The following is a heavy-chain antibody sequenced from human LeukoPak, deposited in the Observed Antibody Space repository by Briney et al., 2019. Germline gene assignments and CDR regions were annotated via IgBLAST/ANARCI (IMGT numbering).Heavy chain of an antibody. CDR3: ARQSPRDSSGYYLDY. Sequence: SETLSLTCTVSGGSISSSSYYWGWIRQPPGKGLEWIGSIYYSGSTNYNPSLKSRVTISVDTSKNQFSLKLSSVTAADTAVYYCARQSPRDSSGYYLDYWGQGTLVTVSS. D-gene: IGHD3-22*01. J-gene: IGHJ4*02. CDR1: GGSISSSSYY. V-gene: IGHV4-39*01. CDR2: IYYSGST.